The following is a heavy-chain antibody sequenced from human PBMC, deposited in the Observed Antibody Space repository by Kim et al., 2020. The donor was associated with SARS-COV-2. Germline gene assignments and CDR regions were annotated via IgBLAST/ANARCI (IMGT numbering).Heavy chain of an antibody. Sequence: ESLKISCKGSGYSFTSYWIGWVHQMPGKGLEWMGIIYPGDSDTRYSPSFQGQVTISADKSISTAYLQWSSLKASDTAMYYCARLSGGGSGWYEGYFDYWGQGPLVTVSS. V-gene: IGHV5-51*07. CDR2: IYPGDSDT. CDR3: ARLSGGGSGWYEGYFDY. CDR1: GYSFTSYW. D-gene: IGHD6-19*01. J-gene: IGHJ4*02.